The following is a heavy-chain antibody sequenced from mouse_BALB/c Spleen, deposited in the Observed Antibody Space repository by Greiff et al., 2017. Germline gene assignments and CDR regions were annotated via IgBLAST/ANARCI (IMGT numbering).Heavy chain of an antibody. CDR1: GFNIKDTY. CDR3: ARSKYGNYEFAY. V-gene: IGHV14-3*02. CDR2: IDPANGNT. Sequence: EVQLQQSGAELLKPGASVKLSCTASGFNIKDTYMHWVKQRPEQGLEWIGRIDPANGNTKYDPKFQGKATITADTSSNTAYLQLSSLTSEDTAVYYCARSKYGNYEFAYWGQGTLVTVSA. J-gene: IGHJ3*01. D-gene: IGHD2-10*02.